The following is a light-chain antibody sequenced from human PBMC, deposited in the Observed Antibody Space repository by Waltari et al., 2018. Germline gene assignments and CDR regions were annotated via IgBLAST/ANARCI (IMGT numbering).Light chain of an antibody. CDR1: ELTDKS. Sequence: SPGLTQPPSVSVSPGQTAMITCSWSELTDKSIYWFQQKSGQAPVVVIRRNTGRPSGIPERFSASDSGTTGTLVISGVEAEDEADYYCQSADDSGNHVLFGGGTKLTVL. CDR2: RNT. V-gene: IGLV3-25*03. CDR3: QSADDSGNHVL. J-gene: IGLJ2*01.